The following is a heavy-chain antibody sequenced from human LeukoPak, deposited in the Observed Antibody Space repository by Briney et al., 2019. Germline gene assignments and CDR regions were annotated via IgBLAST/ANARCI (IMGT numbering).Heavy chain of an antibody. CDR3: ARGRDYYGFYGY. V-gene: IGHV1-2*02. CDR2: INPNSGGT. CDR1: GYTFTGYY. Sequence: ASVKVSCKASGYTFTGYYMHWVRQAPGQGLEWMGWINPNSGGTNYARKFQGRVTMTRDTSISTAYMELSRLRSDDTAVYYCARGRDYYGFYGYWGQGTLVTVSS. J-gene: IGHJ4*02. D-gene: IGHD3-10*01.